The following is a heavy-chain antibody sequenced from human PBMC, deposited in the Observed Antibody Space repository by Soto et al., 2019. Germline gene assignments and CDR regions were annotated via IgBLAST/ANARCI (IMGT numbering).Heavy chain of an antibody. D-gene: IGHD6-13*01. Sequence: QVQLVQSGAEVKKPGSSVKVSCKAYGGTFSSYTISWVRQAPGQGLEWMGRIIPILGIANYAQKFQGRVTITADKSTSTAYMELSSLRSEDTAVYYCARGVYSSSWYQDWYFDLWGRGTLVTVSS. CDR2: IIPILGIA. CDR3: ARGVYSSSWYQDWYFDL. J-gene: IGHJ2*01. CDR1: GGTFSSYT. V-gene: IGHV1-69*02.